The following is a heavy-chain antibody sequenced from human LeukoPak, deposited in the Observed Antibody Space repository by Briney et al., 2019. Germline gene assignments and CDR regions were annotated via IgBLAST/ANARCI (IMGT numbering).Heavy chain of an antibody. Sequence: PSETLSLTCAVYGGSFSGSYWSWIRQPPGKGLERIGEINHSGSTNYNPSLKSRVTISVDTSKNQFSLKLTSVTAADTAVFYCARESGYYDVLTGYYNQNWFDPWGQGTLVTVSS. CDR1: GGSFSGSY. V-gene: IGHV4-34*01. CDR3: ARESGYYDVLTGYYNQNWFDP. J-gene: IGHJ5*02. D-gene: IGHD3-9*01. CDR2: INHSGST.